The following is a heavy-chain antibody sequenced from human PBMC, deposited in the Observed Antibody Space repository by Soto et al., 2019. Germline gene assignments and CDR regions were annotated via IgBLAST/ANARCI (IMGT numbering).Heavy chain of an antibody. CDR3: ARSGYCTNGVCYTPFGY. CDR1: GGSISSGDYY. CDR2: IYYSGST. V-gene: IGHV4-30-4*01. J-gene: IGHJ4*02. Sequence: QVQLQESGPGLVKPSQTLSLTCTVSGGSISSGDYYWSWIRQPPGKGLEWFGYIYYSGSTYYNPSVKSRVTISVDTSKNQFSLKLSSVTSADTAVYYCARSGYCTNGVCYTPFGYWGQGTLVTVSS. D-gene: IGHD2-8*01.